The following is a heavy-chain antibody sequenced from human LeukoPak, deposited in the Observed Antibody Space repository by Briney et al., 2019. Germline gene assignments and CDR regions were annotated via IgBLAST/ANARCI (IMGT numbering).Heavy chain of an antibody. D-gene: IGHD6-6*01. Sequence: GGSLRLSCATSGFTFSGYSMNWVRQAPGKGLEWVSSISSSSSYIYYADSVKGRFTISRDNAKNSLYLQMNSLRAEDTAVYYCARDPSYSSSSRFDYWGQGTLVTVSS. V-gene: IGHV3-21*01. CDR1: GFTFSGYS. J-gene: IGHJ4*02. CDR3: ARDPSYSSSSRFDY. CDR2: ISSSSSYI.